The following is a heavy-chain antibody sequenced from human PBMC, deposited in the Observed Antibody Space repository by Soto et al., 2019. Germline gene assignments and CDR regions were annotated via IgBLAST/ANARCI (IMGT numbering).Heavy chain of an antibody. CDR2: IWYDGSKK. Sequence: PGGSRRLPCAASGFTFSTYGLHWAPQPPDKGLEWVAVIWYDGSKKYYADSVKGRFTISRDNFKNTLYLQMNSLRAEDTAVYYCARQRYSSSPIDYWGQGTLVTVSS. D-gene: IGHD6-6*01. CDR1: GFTFSTYG. CDR3: ARQRYSSSPIDY. J-gene: IGHJ4*02. V-gene: IGHV3-33*01.